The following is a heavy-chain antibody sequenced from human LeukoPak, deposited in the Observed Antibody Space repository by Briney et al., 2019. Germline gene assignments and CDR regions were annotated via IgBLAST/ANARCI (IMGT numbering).Heavy chain of an antibody. CDR1: GFTFSSYS. Sequence: RGGSLRLSCAASGFTFSSYSMNWVRQAPGKGLEWVSSISSSSSYIYYADSVKGRFTISRDNAKNSLYLKMNSLRAEDTAVYYCRCSITMVRGVIIASYKDYWGQGTLVTVSS. D-gene: IGHD3-10*01. V-gene: IGHV3-21*01. CDR3: RCSITMVRGVIIASYKDY. CDR2: ISSSSSYI. J-gene: IGHJ4*02.